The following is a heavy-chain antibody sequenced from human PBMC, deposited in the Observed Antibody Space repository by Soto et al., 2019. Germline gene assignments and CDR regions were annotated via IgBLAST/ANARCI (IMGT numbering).Heavy chain of an antibody. D-gene: IGHD4-17*01. CDR1: GFNFINYA. Sequence: QVQLVESGGGVVQPGRSLRLSCAASGFNFINYAMHWVRQAPGKGLEWVAVTSYDGTNKYYADSVKGRFTISRDNSKNTLYLQMNSLRAEDTAVYYCARGRGVNTFDPWGQGILVTVSS. V-gene: IGHV3-30-3*01. CDR3: ARGRGVNTFDP. J-gene: IGHJ5*02. CDR2: TSYDGTNK.